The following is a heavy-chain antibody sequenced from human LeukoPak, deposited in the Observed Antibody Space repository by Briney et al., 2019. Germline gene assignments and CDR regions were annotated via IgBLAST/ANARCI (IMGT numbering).Heavy chain of an antibody. CDR1: GFTFSTYS. CDR2: ISSSGSTI. CDR3: ARGWYYYDSSGYYFDY. D-gene: IGHD3-22*01. Sequence: GGSLRLSCAASGFTFSTYSMNWVRQAPGKGLEWVSYISSSGSTIYYADSVKGRFTISRDNAKNSLYLQMNSLRAEDTAVYYCARGWYYYDSSGYYFDYWGQGTLVTVSS. V-gene: IGHV3-48*04. J-gene: IGHJ4*02.